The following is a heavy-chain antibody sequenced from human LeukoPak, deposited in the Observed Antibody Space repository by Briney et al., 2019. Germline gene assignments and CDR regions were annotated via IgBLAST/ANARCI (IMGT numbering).Heavy chain of an antibody. V-gene: IGHV4-61*02. CDR1: GGSISSGSYY. Sequence: PSETLSLTCTVSGGSISSGSYYWSWIRQPAGKGLEWIGRIYTSGSTNYNPSLKSRVTISVDTSKNQFSLKLSSVTAADTAVYYCARVGNWNDGQHFDYWGQGTLVTVSP. CDR3: ARVGNWNDGQHFDY. J-gene: IGHJ4*02. D-gene: IGHD1-1*01. CDR2: IYTSGST.